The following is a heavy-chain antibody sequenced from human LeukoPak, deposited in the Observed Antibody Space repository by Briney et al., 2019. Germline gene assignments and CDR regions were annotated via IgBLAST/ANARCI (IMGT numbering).Heavy chain of an antibody. CDR2: IKQDGSEK. Sequence: GGSLRLSCAASGFTFSTHWMSWVRQAPGKGLEWVANIKQDGSEKYYMDSVKGRFTISRDNAKNSLYLQMNSLRAEDMAVYFCARDFDYWGQGTLVTVSS. V-gene: IGHV3-7*01. CDR3: ARDFDY. J-gene: IGHJ4*02. CDR1: GFTFSTHW.